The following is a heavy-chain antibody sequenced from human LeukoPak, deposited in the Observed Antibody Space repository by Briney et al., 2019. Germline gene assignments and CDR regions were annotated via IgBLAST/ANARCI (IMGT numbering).Heavy chain of an antibody. D-gene: IGHD3-22*01. J-gene: IGHJ1*01. Sequence: GRSLRLSCAASGFTFSNYGMHWVRQAPGKGLKWVAIIWFDGSNKNYADSVKGRFTISRDNSKNTLYLQMNSLRAEDTAVYYCARGDYYDSSGYSQYFQHWGQGTLVTVSS. CDR3: ARGDYYDSSGYSQYFQH. CDR2: IWFDGSNK. V-gene: IGHV3-33*01. CDR1: GFTFSNYG.